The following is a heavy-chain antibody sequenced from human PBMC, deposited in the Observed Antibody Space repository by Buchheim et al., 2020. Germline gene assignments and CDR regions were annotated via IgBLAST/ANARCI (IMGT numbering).Heavy chain of an antibody. CDR2: INHDATIT. CDR1: GFDFSGYW. J-gene: IGHJ6*02. CDR3: VRGGYKYYHDYATDV. V-gene: IGHV3-74*03. Sequence: EVQLVESGGGLVQPGGSLRLSCSASGFDFSGYWMHWVRQDPGRGLSWVSLINHDATITTYPDSVKGRFTISRDNAKRILYLWMESLNVADTGVYYCVRGGYKYYHDYATDVWGQGTT. D-gene: IGHD3-10*01.